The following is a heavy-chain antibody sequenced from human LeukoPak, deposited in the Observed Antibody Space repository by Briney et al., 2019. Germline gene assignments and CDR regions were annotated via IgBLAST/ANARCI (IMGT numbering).Heavy chain of an antibody. V-gene: IGHV1-2*02. D-gene: IGHD3-22*01. CDR1: GYTFTGYY. J-gene: IGHJ4*02. Sequence: ASVKVSCKASGYTFTGYYMHWVRQAPGQGLEWMGWINPNSGGTNYAQKFQGGVTMTRDTSISTVYMELSRLRSDDTAVYYCARDERYDSSGYPFDSWGQGTLVTVSS. CDR2: INPNSGGT. CDR3: ARDERYDSSGYPFDS.